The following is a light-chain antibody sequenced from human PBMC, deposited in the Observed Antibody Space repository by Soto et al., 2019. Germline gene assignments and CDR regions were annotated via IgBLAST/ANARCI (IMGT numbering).Light chain of an antibody. J-gene: IGLJ1*01. V-gene: IGLV2-8*01. CDR3: SSYAGSNNYV. CDR2: GVS. Sequence: QSALTQPPSASGSPGQSVTISCTGTSSDVGGYNYVSWYQQHPGKAPKLMIYGVSKRPSGVPDRFSGSKSGNTASLTVSGLQAEDEADYYCSSYAGSNNYVFGTGPKVTVL. CDR1: SSDVGGYNY.